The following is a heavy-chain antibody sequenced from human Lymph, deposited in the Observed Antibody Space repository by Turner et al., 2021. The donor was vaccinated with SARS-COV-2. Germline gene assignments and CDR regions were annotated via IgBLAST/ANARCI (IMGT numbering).Heavy chain of an antibody. J-gene: IGHJ4*02. CDR3: ARGKSPLLRFLEWLLSLDY. Sequence: QVQLVQSGAEVKKPGASVRVSCQASGYTFPNYAMQWVRQAPGQRLEWTGWINTGTGNTKYSQKIQGRVTITRDTSASTAYMELSSLRSEDTAVYYCARGKSPLLRFLEWLLSLDYWGQGTLGTVSS. CDR1: GYTFPNYA. V-gene: IGHV1-3*04. D-gene: IGHD3-3*01. CDR2: INTGTGNT.